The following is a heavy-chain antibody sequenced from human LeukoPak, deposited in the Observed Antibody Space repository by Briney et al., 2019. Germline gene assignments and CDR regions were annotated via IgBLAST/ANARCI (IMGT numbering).Heavy chain of an antibody. CDR1: GGSISSSSYY. CDR3: ARRQDIVVVVAAPYGDYGWFDP. D-gene: IGHD2-15*01. CDR2: IYYSGST. J-gene: IGHJ5*02. Sequence: SETLSLTCTVSGGSISSSSYYWGWIRQPPGKGLEWIGSIYYSGSTYYNPSLKSRVTISVDTSKNQFSLKLSSVTAADTAVYYCARRQDIVVVVAAPYGDYGWFDPWGQGTLVTVSS. V-gene: IGHV4-39*01.